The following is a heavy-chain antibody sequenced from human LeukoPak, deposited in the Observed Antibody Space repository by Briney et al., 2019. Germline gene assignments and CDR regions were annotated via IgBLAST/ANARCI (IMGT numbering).Heavy chain of an antibody. V-gene: IGHV4-59*01. J-gene: IGHJ4*02. CDR2: IYYSGST. CDR3: ARGFDSKSTYFDY. CDR1: GVSISNYY. D-gene: IGHD5-12*01. Sequence: SSETLSLTCTVSGVSISNYYWNWLRQPPGKGLEWIGYIYYSGSTKYNPSLKSRVTMSLDTSKKQFSLRLTSVTAADTAVYYCARGFDSKSTYFDYWGLGTLVTVSS.